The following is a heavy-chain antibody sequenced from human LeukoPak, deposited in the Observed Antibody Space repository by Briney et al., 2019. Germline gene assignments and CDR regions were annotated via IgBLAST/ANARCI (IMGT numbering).Heavy chain of an antibody. CDR1: GDFLSSSQW. CDR2: VSLLGST. J-gene: IGHJ4*02. Sequence: SETLSLTCAVSGDFLSSSQWWNWVRQSPGEGLEWIGEVSLLGSTNYNPSLKGRVTMSLDKSRSQFSLNLSSVTAADTAVYYCARIVPSGWRQSDFWGQGILATVSS. CDR3: ARIVPSGWRQSDF. V-gene: IGHV4-4*02. D-gene: IGHD6-19*01.